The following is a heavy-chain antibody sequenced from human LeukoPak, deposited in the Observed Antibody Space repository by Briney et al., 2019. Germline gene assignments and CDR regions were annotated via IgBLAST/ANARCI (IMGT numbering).Heavy chain of an antibody. CDR1: GFTFSSYS. Sequence: GGSLRLSCAASGFTFSSYSMNWVRQAPGKGLEWASSISSSSSYIYYADSVKGRFTISRDNAKNSLYLQMNSLRAEDTAVYYCASQSSGEIDYWGQGTLVTVSS. J-gene: IGHJ4*02. V-gene: IGHV3-21*01. CDR2: ISSSSSYI. D-gene: IGHD3-10*01. CDR3: ASQSSGEIDY.